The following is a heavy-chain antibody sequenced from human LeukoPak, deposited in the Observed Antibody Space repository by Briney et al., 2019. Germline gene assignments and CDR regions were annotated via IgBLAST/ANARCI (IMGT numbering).Heavy chain of an antibody. J-gene: IGHJ4*02. CDR1: GFTFSSYS. V-gene: IGHV3-23*01. CDR3: AKEFYGGNAGTLGFDY. CDR2: ISGSGGNR. Sequence: PGGSLRLSCAASGFTFSSYSMSWVRQAPGKGLEWVSAISGSGGNRYYADSVKGRFTISRDNSKNTLYLQMNSLRAEDTAVYYCAKEFYGGNAGTLGFDYWGQGTLVTVSS. D-gene: IGHD4-17*01.